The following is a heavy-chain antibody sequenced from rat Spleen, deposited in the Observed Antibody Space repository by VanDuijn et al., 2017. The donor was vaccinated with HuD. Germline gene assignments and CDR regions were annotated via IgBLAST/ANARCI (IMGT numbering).Heavy chain of an antibody. Sequence: EVQLVESGGGLVQPGRSLKLSCVASGFTFNNYWMTWIRQAPGKGLEWVATISTGGGSTYYRDSVKGRFTISRDNAKSTLYLQMDSLRSEDTATYYCATGLFPRAAIFAYWGQGTLVTVSS. V-gene: IGHV5-31*01. J-gene: IGHJ3*01. CDR1: GFTFNNYW. CDR3: ATGLFPRAAIFAY. D-gene: IGHD1-2*01. CDR2: ISTGGGST.